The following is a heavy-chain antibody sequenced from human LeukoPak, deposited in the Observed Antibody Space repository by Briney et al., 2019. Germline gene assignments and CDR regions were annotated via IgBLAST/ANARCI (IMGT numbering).Heavy chain of an antibody. D-gene: IGHD3-16*01. CDR2: INHSGST. Sequence: SETLSLTCAVYGGSFSGYYWSWIRQPPGKGLEWIGEINHSGSTNYNPSLKSRVTISVDTSKNQFSLKLSSVTAADTAVYYCAMGARRDYFDYWGQGTLVTVSS. J-gene: IGHJ4*02. CDR1: GGSFSGYY. V-gene: IGHV4-34*01. CDR3: AMGARRDYFDY.